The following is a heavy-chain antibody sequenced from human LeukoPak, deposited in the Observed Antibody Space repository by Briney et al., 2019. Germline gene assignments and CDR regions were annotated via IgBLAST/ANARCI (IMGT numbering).Heavy chain of an antibody. Sequence: GGTLRLSCDASGFRFSAYGMSWVRQAPGKGLEWVGRIKSKTDGGTTDYAAPVKGRFTISRDDSKNTLYLQMNSLKTEDTAVYYCTTTFYYDRPEDAFDIWGQGTMVTVSS. J-gene: IGHJ3*02. CDR1: GFRFSAYG. CDR2: IKSKTDGGTT. D-gene: IGHD3-22*01. V-gene: IGHV3-15*01. CDR3: TTTFYYDRPEDAFDI.